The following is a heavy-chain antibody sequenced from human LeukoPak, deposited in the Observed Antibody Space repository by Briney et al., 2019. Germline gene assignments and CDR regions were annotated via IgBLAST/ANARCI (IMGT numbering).Heavy chain of an antibody. CDR2: ISAYNGNT. CDR3: ARVGATRDYYYYYGMDV. CDR1: GYTFTSYG. Sequence: ASVKVSCKASGYTFTSYGISWVRQAPGQGLEWMGWISAYNGNTNYAQKLQGRVTMTTDTSTSTAYMELRSLRSDDTAVYYCARVGATRDYYYYYGMDVWGQGTTVTVSS. J-gene: IGHJ6*02. V-gene: IGHV1-18*01. D-gene: IGHD1-26*01.